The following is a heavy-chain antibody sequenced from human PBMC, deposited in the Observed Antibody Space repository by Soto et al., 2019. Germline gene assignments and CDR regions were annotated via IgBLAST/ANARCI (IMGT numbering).Heavy chain of an antibody. J-gene: IGHJ4*02. V-gene: IGHV4-34*01. CDR1: GGSFSGYY. D-gene: IGHD2-8*02. CDR2: INHSGST. Sequence: QVQLQQWGAGLLKPSETLSLTCAVYGGSFSGYYWTWIRQPPGTGLEWIGEINHSGSTNYNPSLKSLVTISVATSKNQFSLKLTSVTAADTAVYYCATDKITGLFDYWGQGTLVTVSS. CDR3: ATDKITGLFDY.